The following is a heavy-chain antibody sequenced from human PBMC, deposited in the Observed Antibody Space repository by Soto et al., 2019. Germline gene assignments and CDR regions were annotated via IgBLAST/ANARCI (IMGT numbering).Heavy chain of an antibody. Sequence: PSATLSLTCPFSGGSISIYYWSLLRQTAGKGLEWIGRIYTSGSTNYNPSLKSRVTMSVDTSKNQFSLKLSSVTAADTAVYYCAREGYSGSYPHGFYYYGMDVWGQGTTVTVSS. D-gene: IGHD1-26*01. CDR2: IYTSGST. CDR1: GGSISIYY. J-gene: IGHJ6*02. V-gene: IGHV4-4*07. CDR3: AREGYSGSYPHGFYYYGMDV.